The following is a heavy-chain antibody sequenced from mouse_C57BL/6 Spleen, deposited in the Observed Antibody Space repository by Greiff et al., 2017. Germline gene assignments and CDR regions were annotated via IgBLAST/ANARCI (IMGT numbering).Heavy chain of an antibody. J-gene: IGHJ3*01. D-gene: IGHD2-4*01. CDR1: GYTFTSYW. Sequence: QVQLQQPGAELVKPGASVMLSCKASGYTFTSYWLHWVKQRPGRGLERIGRIDPNSGGTKYNEKFKSKATLTVDKPPSTAYLQLSSLTSEDSAVYYCARLGYDSWFAYWGQGTLVTVSA. CDR3: ARLGYDSWFAY. CDR2: IDPNSGGT. V-gene: IGHV1-72*01.